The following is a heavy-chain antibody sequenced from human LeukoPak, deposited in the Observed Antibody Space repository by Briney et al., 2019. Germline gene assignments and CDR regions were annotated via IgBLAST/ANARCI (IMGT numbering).Heavy chain of an antibody. V-gene: IGHV3-21*01. Sequence: AGGSLRLSCAASGFTFSSYSMNWVRQAPGKGLEWVSSISSSSSYIYYADSVKGRFTISRDNAKTSLYLQMNSLRAEDTAVYYCARDRPGSSSWYGGDNYWGQGTLVTVSS. D-gene: IGHD6-13*01. J-gene: IGHJ4*02. CDR2: ISSSSSYI. CDR1: GFTFSSYS. CDR3: ARDRPGSSSWYGGDNY.